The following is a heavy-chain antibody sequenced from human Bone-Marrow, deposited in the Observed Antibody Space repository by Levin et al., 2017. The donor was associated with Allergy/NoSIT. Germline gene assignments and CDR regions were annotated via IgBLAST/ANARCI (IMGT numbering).Heavy chain of an antibody. J-gene: IGHJ4*02. Sequence: GESLKISCAASGFTFSFYAMHWVRQAPGKGLEWVGVISYDGTNKYYADSVKGRFTISRDNSNNTLYLQMNSLRTEDTAVYYCATDSSSWYLLDYWGQGTLVTVSS. CDR2: ISYDGTNK. V-gene: IGHV3-30*04. CDR1: GFTFSFYA. CDR3: ATDSSSWYLLDY. D-gene: IGHD6-13*01.